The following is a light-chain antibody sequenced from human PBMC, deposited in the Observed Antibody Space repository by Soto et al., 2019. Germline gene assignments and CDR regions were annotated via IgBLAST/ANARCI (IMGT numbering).Light chain of an antibody. J-gene: IGKJ1*01. CDR1: QSVSSY. CDR2: DAX. Sequence: EIVLTQSPATLSLSPGERATLSCRASQSVSSYLAWYQPKPGQAPRLLIYDAXNXAXGIPARFSGSGSGTDFTLNISSLEPEDFAVYYCQQRSNWPITFGQGTTVDIK. V-gene: IGKV3-11*01. CDR3: QQRSNWPIT.